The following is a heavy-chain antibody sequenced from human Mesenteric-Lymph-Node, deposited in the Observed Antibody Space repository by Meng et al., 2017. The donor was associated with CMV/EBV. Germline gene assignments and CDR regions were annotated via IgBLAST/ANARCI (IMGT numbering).Heavy chain of an antibody. Sequence: KVSCKASGYTFTSYYMPWVRQAPGQGLEWMGIINPSGGSTSYAQKFQGRVTMTRDTSTSTVYMELSSLRSEDTAVYYCGRGAQWLLAYWGQGTLVTVSS. D-gene: IGHD6-19*01. J-gene: IGHJ4*02. CDR2: INPSGGST. CDR1: GYTFTSYY. CDR3: GRGAQWLLAY. V-gene: IGHV1-46*01.